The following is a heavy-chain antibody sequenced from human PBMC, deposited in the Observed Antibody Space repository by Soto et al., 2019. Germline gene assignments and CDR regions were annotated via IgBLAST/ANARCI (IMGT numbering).Heavy chain of an antibody. J-gene: IGHJ5*02. CDR2: IYHSGST. D-gene: IGHD5-12*01. CDR1: GGSIPTYY. CDR3: ARSGESGYDWFDQ. V-gene: IGHV4-59*01. Sequence: PSETLSLTCTVSGGSIPTYYWSWVRQPPGKGLEWIGFIYHSGSTKYNPSLKSPVTISVDTSKNQFSLRVNSVTAADTAVYYCARSGESGYDWFDQWGQGLLVTVSS.